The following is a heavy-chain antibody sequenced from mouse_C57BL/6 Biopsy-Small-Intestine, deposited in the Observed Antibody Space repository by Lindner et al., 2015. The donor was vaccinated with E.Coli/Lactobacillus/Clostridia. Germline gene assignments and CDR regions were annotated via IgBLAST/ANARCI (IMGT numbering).Heavy chain of an antibody. CDR2: IYPNNGGT. CDR1: GYTFSDYY. V-gene: IGHV1-34*02. D-gene: IGHD1-1*01. Sequence: VQLQESGPELVKPGDSVKMSCKASGYTFSDYYMGWVKQSHGKSLEWIGNIYPNNGGTTYNQKFKGKATLTVDKSSSTAYMELHSLTSEDSAVYYCARDYYEGSPYWYFDVWGTGTTVTVSS. J-gene: IGHJ1*03. CDR3: ARDYYEGSPYWYFDV.